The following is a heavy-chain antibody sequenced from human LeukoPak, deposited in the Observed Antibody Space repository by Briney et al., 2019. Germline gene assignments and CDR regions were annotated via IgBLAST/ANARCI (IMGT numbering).Heavy chain of an antibody. D-gene: IGHD6-25*01. Sequence: SETLSLTCTASGGSISSSDYFWSWIRQPAGKGLEWIGRINSRGSTNYSPSLKSRVTLSVDTSKNQFSLKLTSVTVADTAVYYCARYRLGWFDPWGQGTLVTVSS. V-gene: IGHV4-61*02. CDR3: ARYRLGWFDP. CDR2: INSRGST. CDR1: GGSISSSDYF. J-gene: IGHJ5*02.